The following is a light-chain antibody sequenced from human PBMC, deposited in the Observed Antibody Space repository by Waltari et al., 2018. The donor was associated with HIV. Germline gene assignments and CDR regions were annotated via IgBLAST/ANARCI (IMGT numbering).Light chain of an antibody. CDR3: SSYTSSTTYV. V-gene: IGLV2-14*03. CDR2: DVS. CDR1: SNDAGSSTY. J-gene: IGLJ1*01. Sequence: QSALTQPASVSGSPGQSITISCTGTSNDAGSSTYVSWHQQHPGEAPKLIIHDVSDRPSGISNRFSGSKSGNTASLTISGLQTEDEADYYCSSYTSSTTYVFGTGTRVTVL.